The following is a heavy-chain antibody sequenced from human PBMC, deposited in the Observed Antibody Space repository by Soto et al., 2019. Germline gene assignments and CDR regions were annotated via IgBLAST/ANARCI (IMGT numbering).Heavy chain of an antibody. V-gene: IGHV1-3*01. CDR2: INACNGNT. D-gene: IGHD6-19*01. CDR3: ARVSGWYYFDD. CDR1: GYTFTSYA. Sequence: ASVKVSCKASGYTFTSYAMHWVRQAPGQRLEWMVWINACNGNTKYSQKFQVIVTITSDTSASTAYMELSSLRSEDTAVYYCARVSGWYYFDDWGQGTLVTVYS. J-gene: IGHJ4*02.